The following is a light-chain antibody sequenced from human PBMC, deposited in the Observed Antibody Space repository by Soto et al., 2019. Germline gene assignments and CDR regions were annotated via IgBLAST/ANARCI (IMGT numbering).Light chain of an antibody. CDR3: CSYAGSSTSWV. CDR2: EGS. V-gene: IGLV2-23*01. CDR1: ISDVGSYDL. Sequence: QSALTQPASVSGSPGQSITISCTGTISDVGSYDLVSWYQQHPGKAPKLMIYEGSKRPSGVSSRFSGYKSGKTASLTISGLQAEDEADYYCCSYAGSSTSWVFGGGTKLTVL. J-gene: IGLJ3*02.